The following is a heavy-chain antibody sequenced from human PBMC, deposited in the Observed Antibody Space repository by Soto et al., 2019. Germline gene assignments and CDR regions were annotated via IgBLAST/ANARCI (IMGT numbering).Heavy chain of an antibody. CDR1: GYSFTSHW. J-gene: IGHJ6*02. CDR3: ARRLSGPKEEYNAYYFYGLDV. CDR2: IDPSDSYT. Sequence: SLKISCQGSGYSFTSHWITWVRQTPGKGLEWMGRIDPSDSYTNYSPSFQGRVTISADRSISTAFLQWSSLEASDTAIYYCARRLSGPKEEYNAYYFYGLDVWGQGTTVTVSS. V-gene: IGHV5-10-1*01. D-gene: IGHD1-1*01.